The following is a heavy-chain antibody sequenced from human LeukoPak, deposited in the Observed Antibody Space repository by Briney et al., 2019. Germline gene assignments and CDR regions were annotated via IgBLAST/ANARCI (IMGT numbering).Heavy chain of an antibody. D-gene: IGHD3-10*01. CDR3: SRGLDTYKSGVD. J-gene: IGHJ4*02. V-gene: IGHV4-34*01. CDR2: IHPSGST. CDR1: GGSFSGYY. Sequence: PPETLSLTCAVYGGSFSGYYLTWVRQPPGKGLEWIGEIHPSGSTSYNPSLMSRVTISIDTSKNHLSLKVSSVTAADTAIYYCSRGLDTYKSGVDWGEGTLVTVSS.